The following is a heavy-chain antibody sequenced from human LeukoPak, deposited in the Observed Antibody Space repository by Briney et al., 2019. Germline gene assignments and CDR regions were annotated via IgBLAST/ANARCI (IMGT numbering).Heavy chain of an antibody. CDR2: IKPNSGVT. CDR3: ARGRPIGIGGAAIEY. CDR1: GYTLTDYH. D-gene: IGHD1-26*01. J-gene: IGHJ4*02. Sequence: GASVKVSCKASGYTLTDYHIRWVRQAPGQGLEWMGWIKPNSGVTNYEQKFQGRVTMTRDTSISTAYMEVSSLKSDDTAVYYCARGRPIGIGGAAIEYWGQGTLVTVSS. V-gene: IGHV1-2*02.